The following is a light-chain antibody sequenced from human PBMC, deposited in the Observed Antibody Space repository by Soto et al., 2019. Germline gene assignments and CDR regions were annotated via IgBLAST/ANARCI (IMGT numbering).Light chain of an antibody. CDR3: QQVKGFPLT. J-gene: IGKJ4*01. V-gene: IGKV1-12*01. CDR1: QDITTW. CDR2: AAS. Sequence: DVQEAQKPSSVSAFVGDRVSVTCRASQDITTWLAWYQKKPGEAPRLLIYAASSLYSGVPTRFSGSGTGTEFTLTISNLQPEDSAIYYCQQVKGFPLTFGGGTKVDIK.